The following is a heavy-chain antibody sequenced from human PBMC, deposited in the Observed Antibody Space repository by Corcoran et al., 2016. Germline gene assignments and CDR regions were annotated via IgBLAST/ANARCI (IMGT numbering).Heavy chain of an antibody. J-gene: IGHJ4*02. V-gene: IGHV3-33*03. CDR2: IWYDGSKT. Sequence: QVQLVESGGGVVQPGGSLRLACAASGFTLSRHGMHWVRQAPRKSLEWVAIIWYDGSKTDYADSVKGRFTISRDTSKNTLYLQTTNLRAEDTAVYYCARNMGIPGRFDYWGQGTLVTVSS. CDR1: GFTLSRHG. D-gene: IGHD1-26*01. CDR3: ARNMGIPGRFDY.